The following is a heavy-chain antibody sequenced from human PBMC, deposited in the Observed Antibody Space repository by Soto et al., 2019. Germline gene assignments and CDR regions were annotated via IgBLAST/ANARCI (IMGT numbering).Heavy chain of an antibody. CDR3: ARGTSDVGLDY. J-gene: IGHJ4*02. CDR1: GGSFRGHY. Sequence: QVQLQQWGARLLKPSETLSLTCAVYGGSFRGHYWSWIRQPPGKGLEWIGEVNHSGTTKYNPALTSRATISADTSKNQFSLKVSSVTAADTAVYYCARGTSDVGLDYWGQGTLVTVSS. V-gene: IGHV4-34*01. CDR2: VNHSGTT. D-gene: IGHD3-10*01.